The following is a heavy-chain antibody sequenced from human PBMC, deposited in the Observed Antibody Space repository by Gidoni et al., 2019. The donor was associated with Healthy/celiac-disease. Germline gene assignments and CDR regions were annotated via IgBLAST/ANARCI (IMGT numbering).Heavy chain of an antibody. J-gene: IGHJ3*02. Sequence: QVQLVQSGAEVKKPGASVKVSCKSSAYTFTSYGISWVRQAHGQGLEWMGWISAYNGDTNYAQKLQGRVTMTTDTSTSTAYMELRSLRSDDTDVYYCARDYNLSYGKRNDAFDIWGQGTMVTVSS. CDR2: ISAYNGDT. CDR3: ARDYNLSYGKRNDAFDI. CDR1: AYTFTSYG. V-gene: IGHV1-18*01. D-gene: IGHD5-18*01.